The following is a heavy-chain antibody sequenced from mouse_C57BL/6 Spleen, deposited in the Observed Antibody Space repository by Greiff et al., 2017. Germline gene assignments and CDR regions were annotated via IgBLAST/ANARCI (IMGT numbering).Heavy chain of an antibody. CDR1: GFTFSDYY. CDR2: INSDGSST. D-gene: IGHD1-1*01. J-gene: IGHJ1*03. V-gene: IGHV5-16*01. Sequence: LVESEGGLVKPGSSMKLSCTASGFTFSDYYMAWVRQVPEKGLEWVANINSDGSSTYYLDYLKSRFTISRDNAKNMLYLQMSSLKSEDTATYYWARDYYDSGFDWYSDVWGTGTTVTVSA. CDR3: ARDYYDSGFDWYSDV.